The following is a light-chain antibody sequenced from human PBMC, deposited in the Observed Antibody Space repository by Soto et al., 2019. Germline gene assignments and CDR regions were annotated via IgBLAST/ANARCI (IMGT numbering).Light chain of an antibody. Sequence: DIQMTQSPSSLSAAVGDRATITCRASQSISSYLHWYQQKPGKAPTLLIYGSSSLQTGVPPRFSGSGSGTEFTLTISSLQPEDFGTYYCQQTYDSLVSVGGGTKVEIK. V-gene: IGKV1-39*01. J-gene: IGKJ4*01. CDR1: QSISSY. CDR3: QQTYDSLVS. CDR2: GSS.